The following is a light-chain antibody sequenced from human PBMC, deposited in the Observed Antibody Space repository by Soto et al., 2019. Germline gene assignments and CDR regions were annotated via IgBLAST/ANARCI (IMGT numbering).Light chain of an antibody. Sequence: IQLTQSPSSLSASVGDTVTITCRASQAIGSYFAWYQQRPGTAPKLLIYSASTLHSGVPSRFSGSGSGTDFTLTISSLQPEDFATYYCQPVDSSPRTFGPRTTVEI. V-gene: IGKV1-9*01. CDR2: SAS. CDR3: QPVDSSPRT. J-gene: IGKJ3*01. CDR1: QAIGSY.